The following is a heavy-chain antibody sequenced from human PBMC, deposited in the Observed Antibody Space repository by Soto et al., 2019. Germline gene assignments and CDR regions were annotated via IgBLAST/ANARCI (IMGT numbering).Heavy chain of an antibody. CDR1: GGSFSGYY. D-gene: IGHD3-3*01. CDR3: ARSPDTRITIFGVAPGGMDV. V-gene: IGHV4-34*01. J-gene: IGHJ6*02. Sequence: QVQLQQWGAGPLKPSETLSLTCAVYGGSFSGYYWSWIRQHPGKGLEWIGEINHSGRTNYNPSLKSRVTISVDTSKNQFSLKLSSVTAADTAVYYCARSPDTRITIFGVAPGGMDVWGQGTTVTVSS. CDR2: INHSGRT.